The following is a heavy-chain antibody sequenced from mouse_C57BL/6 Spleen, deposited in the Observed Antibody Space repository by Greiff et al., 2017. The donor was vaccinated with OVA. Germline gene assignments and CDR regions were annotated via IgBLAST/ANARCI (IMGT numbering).Heavy chain of an antibody. V-gene: IGHV5-12*01. Sequence: DVHLVESGGGLVQPGGSLKLSCAASGFTFSDYYMYWVRQTPEKRLEWVAYISNGGGSTYYPDTVKGRFTISRDNAKNTLYLQMSRLKSEDTAMYYCARHDDGGDYWGQGTSVTVSS. D-gene: IGHD2-3*01. CDR1: GFTFSDYY. CDR2: ISNGGGST. J-gene: IGHJ4*01. CDR3: ARHDDGGDY.